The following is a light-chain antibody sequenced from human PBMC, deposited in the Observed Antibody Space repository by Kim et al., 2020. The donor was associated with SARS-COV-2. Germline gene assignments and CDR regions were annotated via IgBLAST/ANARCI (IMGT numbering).Light chain of an antibody. CDR1: QGISNY. Sequence: ASVGDRVTITCRASQGISNYLAWYQQKPGKVPKLLIYAASTLQTGVPSRFSGSGSGTDFTLTISSLQPEDVATYYCQKYNSAPRTFGQGTKVDIK. CDR3: QKYNSAPRT. V-gene: IGKV1-27*01. J-gene: IGKJ1*01. CDR2: AAS.